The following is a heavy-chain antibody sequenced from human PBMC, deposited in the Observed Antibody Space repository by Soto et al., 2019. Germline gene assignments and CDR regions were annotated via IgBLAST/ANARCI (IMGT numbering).Heavy chain of an antibody. Sequence: GLDLEWLALIYWDDDKRYSPSLKSRLTITKDTSKNQVVLTMTNMDPVDTATYYCAHRRTGNYLGSGFDYWGQGSLVTVSS. CDR2: IYWDDDK. V-gene: IGHV2-5*02. CDR3: AHRRTGNYLGSGFDY. D-gene: IGHD3-10*01. J-gene: IGHJ4*02.